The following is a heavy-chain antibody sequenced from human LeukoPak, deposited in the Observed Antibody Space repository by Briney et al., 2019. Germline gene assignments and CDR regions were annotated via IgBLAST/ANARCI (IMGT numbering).Heavy chain of an antibody. J-gene: IGHJ4*02. D-gene: IGHD5-18*01. CDR3: ARFPLRIQLWSTSAY. V-gene: IGHV4-39*01. CDR2: IYYTGST. CDR1: GDSISSSSYY. Sequence: SETLSLTCTVSGDSISSSSYYWGWIRQPPGKGLEWIGSIYYTGSTYDNPSLKRRVTISVDTSKNQFSLKLSSVTAADTAVYYCARFPLRIQLWSTSAYWGQGTLVTVSS.